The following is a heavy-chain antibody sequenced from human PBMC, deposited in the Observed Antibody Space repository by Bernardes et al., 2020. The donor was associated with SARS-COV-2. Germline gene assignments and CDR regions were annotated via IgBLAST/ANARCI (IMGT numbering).Heavy chain of an antibody. J-gene: IGHJ6*02. CDR2: INPNSGGT. V-gene: IGHV1-2*04. CDR1: GYTFTGYY. D-gene: IGHD6-19*01. Sequence: ASVKVSCKASGYTFTGYYMHWVRQAPGQGLEWMGWINPNSGGTNYAQKFQGWVTMTRDTSISTAYMELSRLRSDDTAVYYCARDPGWQVSYYYYGMDVWGQGTTVTVSS. CDR3: ARDPGWQVSYYYYGMDV.